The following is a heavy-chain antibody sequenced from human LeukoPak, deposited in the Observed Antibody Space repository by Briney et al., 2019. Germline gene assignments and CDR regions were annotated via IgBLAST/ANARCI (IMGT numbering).Heavy chain of an antibody. CDR3: AREMSSGYDSSGYYAY. Sequence: ASVKVPCKASGYTFTSYYMHWVRQAPGQGLEWMGIINPSGGSTSYAQKFQGRVTMTRDTSTSTVYMELSSLRSEDTAVYYCAREMSSGYDSSGYYAYWGQGTLVTVSS. CDR1: GYTFTSYY. V-gene: IGHV1-46*01. D-gene: IGHD3-22*01. J-gene: IGHJ4*02. CDR2: INPSGGST.